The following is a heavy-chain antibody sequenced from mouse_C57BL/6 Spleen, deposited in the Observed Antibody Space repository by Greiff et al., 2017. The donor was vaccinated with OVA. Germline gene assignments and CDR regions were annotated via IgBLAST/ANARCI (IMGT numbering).Heavy chain of an antibody. CDR1: GFTFSDYY. CDR2: ISNGGGST. CDR3: ARQDYYGSAYYFDY. Sequence: DVKLVESGGGLVQPGGSLKLSCAASGFTFSDYYMYWVRQTPEKRLEWVAYISNGGGSTYYPDTVKGRFTISRDNAKNTLYLQMSRLKSEDTAMYYCARQDYYGSAYYFDYWGQGTTLTVSS. D-gene: IGHD1-1*01. V-gene: IGHV5-12*01. J-gene: IGHJ2*01.